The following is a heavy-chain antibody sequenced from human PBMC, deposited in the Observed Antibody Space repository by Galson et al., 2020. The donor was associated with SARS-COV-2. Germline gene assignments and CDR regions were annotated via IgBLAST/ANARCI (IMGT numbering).Heavy chain of an antibody. D-gene: IGHD2-8*02. CDR3: VITETISRLDP. CDR2: INPSGNSP. Sequence: ASVKVSCKTSEYTFNNFFIIWVRQAPGQGFEWMGIINPSGNSPSYAQKFQGRVTMTRDTSTSTVSMELSSLTSEDTAIYYCVITETISRLDPWGQGTLVTVSS. V-gene: IGHV1-46*02. CDR1: EYTFNNFF. J-gene: IGHJ5*02.